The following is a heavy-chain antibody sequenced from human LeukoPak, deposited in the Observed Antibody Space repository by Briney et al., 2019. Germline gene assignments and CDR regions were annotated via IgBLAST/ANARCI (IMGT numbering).Heavy chain of an antibody. D-gene: IGHD3-10*01. CDR2: IYYGGST. Sequence: PSETLSLTCSVSGGSLSSYYWSWIRQPPGKGLDWIGYIYYGGSTNYNPSLKSRVTISVDTSKTQFSLKLTSVTAADTAVYYCARFYGSGSYSAKYWGQGTLVTVSS. CDR3: ARFYGSGSYSAKY. V-gene: IGHV4-59*12. J-gene: IGHJ4*02. CDR1: GGSLSSYY.